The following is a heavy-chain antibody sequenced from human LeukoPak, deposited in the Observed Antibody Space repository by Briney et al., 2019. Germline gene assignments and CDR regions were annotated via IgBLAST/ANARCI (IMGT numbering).Heavy chain of an antibody. V-gene: IGHV1-2*02. CDR2: ISPNSGGT. J-gene: IGHJ3*02. D-gene: IGHD1-14*01. CDR3: ARLWTHAGKGNRAFDI. Sequence: GASVKVSCKASGYTFTDYYIHWVRQAPGQGLEWMGWISPNSGGTNYAQKFQGRVTMTRDTSISTAYMELSSLRSDDTAVYYCARLWTHAGKGNRAFDIWGQGTMVTVSS. CDR1: GYTFTDYY.